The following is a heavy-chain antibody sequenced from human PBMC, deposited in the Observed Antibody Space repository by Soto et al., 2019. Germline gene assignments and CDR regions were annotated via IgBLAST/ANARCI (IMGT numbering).Heavy chain of an antibody. Sequence: GGSLRLSCAASGFTFSSYAMSWVRQAPGKGLEWVSAISGSGGSTYYADSVKGRFTISRDNSKNTLYLQMNSLRAEDTAVYYCAKDRIAVAGIRPTAYYFDYWGQGTLVTVSS. V-gene: IGHV3-23*01. CDR1: GFTFSSYA. CDR2: ISGSGGST. CDR3: AKDRIAVAGIRPTAYYFDY. J-gene: IGHJ4*02. D-gene: IGHD6-19*01.